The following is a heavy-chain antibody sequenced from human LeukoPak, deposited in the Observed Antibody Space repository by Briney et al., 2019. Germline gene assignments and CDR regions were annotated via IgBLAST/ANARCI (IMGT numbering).Heavy chain of an antibody. CDR2: INSDGSST. V-gene: IGHV3-74*01. D-gene: IGHD6-19*01. Sequence: PGGSLRLSCAASGFTFSSYWMHWARQAPGKGLVWVSRINSDGSSTSYADSVKGRFTISRDNAKNTLYLQMNSLRAEDTAVYYCARVSGIAVAGTDYWGQGTLVTVSS. CDR1: GFTFSSYW. J-gene: IGHJ4*02. CDR3: ARVSGIAVAGTDY.